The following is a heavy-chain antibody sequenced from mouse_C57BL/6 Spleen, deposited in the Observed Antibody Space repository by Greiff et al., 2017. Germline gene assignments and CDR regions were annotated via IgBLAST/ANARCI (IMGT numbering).Heavy chain of an antibody. CDR3: TTDPQPYGYDPFAY. CDR2: IDPEDGDT. CDR1: GFNIKDYY. V-gene: IGHV14-1*01. Sequence: VQLQQSGAELVRPGASVKLSCTASGFNIKDYYMHWVKHRPEQGLEWIGRIDPEDGDTEYAPKFQGKATMTADTSSNTAYLQLSSLTSEDTAVYYCTTDPQPYGYDPFAYWGQGTLVTVSA. D-gene: IGHD2-2*01. J-gene: IGHJ3*01.